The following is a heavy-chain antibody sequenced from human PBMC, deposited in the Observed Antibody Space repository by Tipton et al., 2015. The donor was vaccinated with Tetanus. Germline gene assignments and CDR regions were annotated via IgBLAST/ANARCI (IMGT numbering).Heavy chain of an antibody. J-gene: IGHJ3*02. CDR3: AKGSGGSKRDALDI. CDR2: FSVAASTA. D-gene: IGHD1-26*01. Sequence: SLRLSCAASGFMFSNYAMTWVRQAPGKGLEWVSTFSVAASTAYYTDSVKGRFSISRDIFKNTLFLQRNSLRAGDTAVDYCAKGSGGSKRDALDIRGQGTLVPVPS. CDR1: GFMFSNYA. V-gene: IGHV3-23*01.